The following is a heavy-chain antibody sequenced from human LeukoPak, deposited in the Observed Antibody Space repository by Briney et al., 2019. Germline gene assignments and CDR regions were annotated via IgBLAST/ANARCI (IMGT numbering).Heavy chain of an antibody. CDR1: GGSISSSSAY. V-gene: IGHV4-39*02. D-gene: IGHD3-22*01. Sequence: SETLSLTCTVSGGSISSSSAYWGWIRQPPGKGLEWIGSIYYSKNTYYNPSLKSRDTISADTSKNHFSLTLGSVSATDTAVYYCARAPYYHDSSGYYYGQFDYWGQGTLVTVSS. CDR3: ARAPYYHDSSGYYYGQFDY. CDR2: IYYSKNT. J-gene: IGHJ4*02.